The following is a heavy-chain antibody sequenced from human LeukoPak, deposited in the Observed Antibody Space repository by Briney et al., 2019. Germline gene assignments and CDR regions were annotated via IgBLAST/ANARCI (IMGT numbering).Heavy chain of an antibody. CDR2: ILPDVRYT. V-gene: IGHV1-2*02. D-gene: IGHD3-10*01. Sequence: PRASVKVSCKASGYTFAAHHIHWVRQAPGQGLEWMGWILPDVRYTKYSQKFQDRMTLTTDTSTNTAYMELNRLIPDDTAVYYCSGRYGPGPVWGQGTLISASP. CDR1: GYTFAAHH. CDR3: SGRYGPGPV. J-gene: IGHJ4*02.